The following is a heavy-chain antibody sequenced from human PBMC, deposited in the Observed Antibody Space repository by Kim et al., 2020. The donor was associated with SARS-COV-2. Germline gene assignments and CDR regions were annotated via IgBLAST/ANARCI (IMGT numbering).Heavy chain of an antibody. CDR2: INHSGST. CDR1: GGSFSGYY. Sequence: SETLSLTCAVYGGSFSGYYWSWIRQPPGKGLEWIGEINHSGSTNYNPSLKSRVTISVDTSKNQFSLKLSSVTAAETAVYYCASSIVVVPAAMIDYWGQGT. D-gene: IGHD2-2*01. V-gene: IGHV4-34*01. J-gene: IGHJ4*02. CDR3: ASSIVVVPAAMIDY.